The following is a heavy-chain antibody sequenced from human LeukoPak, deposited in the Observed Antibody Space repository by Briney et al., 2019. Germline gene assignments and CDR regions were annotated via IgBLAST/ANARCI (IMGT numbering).Heavy chain of an antibody. Sequence: PGGSLRLSCAASGFTFSSYGMSWVRQAPGKGLEWVSAISGSGGSTYYADSVKGRFTISRDNSKNTLYLQMNSLRAEDTAVYYCAKVYPSVYYYYMDVWGKGTTVTVSS. J-gene: IGHJ6*03. CDR1: GFTFSSYG. V-gene: IGHV3-23*01. CDR3: AKVYPSVYYYYMDV. CDR2: ISGSGGST.